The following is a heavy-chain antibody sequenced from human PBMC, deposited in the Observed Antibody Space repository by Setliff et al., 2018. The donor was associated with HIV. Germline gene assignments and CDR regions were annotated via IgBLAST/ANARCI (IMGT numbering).Heavy chain of an antibody. CDR1: GYTFTSYG. D-gene: IGHD3-22*01. V-gene: IGHV1-18*01. CDR3: ARGPQVYYDSSGSTSLGYFDL. Sequence: ASVKVSCKASGYTFTSYGISWVRQAPGQGLEWMGWISAYNGNTNYAQKFQGRVTITTDESTSTAYMALSSLRSEDTAVYYCARGPQVYYDSSGSTSLGYFDLWGRGTLVTVPQ. J-gene: IGHJ2*01. CDR2: ISAYNGNT.